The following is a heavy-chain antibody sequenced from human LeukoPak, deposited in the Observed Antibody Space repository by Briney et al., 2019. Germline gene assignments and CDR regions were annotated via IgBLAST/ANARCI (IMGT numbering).Heavy chain of an antibody. CDR2: IWYDGSNK. V-gene: IGHV3-33*01. Sequence: PGGSLRLSCAASGFTFSSYGMHWVRQAPGKGLEWVAVIWYDGSNKYYADSVKGRFTISRDNSKNTLYLQMNSLRAEDTAVYYCARDRLGVGQNDAFDIWAKGQWSPSLQ. J-gene: IGHJ3*02. D-gene: IGHD2-8*01. CDR1: GFTFSSYG. CDR3: ARDRLGVGQNDAFDI.